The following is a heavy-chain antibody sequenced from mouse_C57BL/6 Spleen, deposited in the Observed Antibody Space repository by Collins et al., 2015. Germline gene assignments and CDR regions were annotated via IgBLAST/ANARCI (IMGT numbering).Heavy chain of an antibody. J-gene: IGHJ2*01. D-gene: IGHD1-1*01. CDR1: GYTFTSCW. V-gene: IGHV1-87*01. CDR3: ARVFITTVVADY. CDR2: IYPGDGDT. Sequence: QVQLQQSGAELARPGASVKLSCKASGYTFTSCWMQWVKQRPGQGLEWIGAIYPGDGDTRYTQKFKGKATLTADKSSSTAYMQLSSLASEDSAVYYCARVFITTVVADYWGQGTTLTVSS.